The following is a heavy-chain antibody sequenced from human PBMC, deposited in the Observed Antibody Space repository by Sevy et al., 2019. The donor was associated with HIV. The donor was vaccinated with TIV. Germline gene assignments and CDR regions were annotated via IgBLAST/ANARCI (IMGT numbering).Heavy chain of an antibody. J-gene: IGHJ4*02. V-gene: IGHV3-21*01. CDR3: ARAPLGMSHYFDY. Sequence: GGSLRLSCAASGFTFSSYDMNWVRQAPGKGLEWVSSISTSSSYIYYADSVKGRFTISRDNAKNSLYLQMNSLRAEDTAVYYCARAPLGMSHYFDYWGQGTLVTVSS. D-gene: IGHD7-27*01. CDR1: GFTFSSYD. CDR2: ISTSSSYI.